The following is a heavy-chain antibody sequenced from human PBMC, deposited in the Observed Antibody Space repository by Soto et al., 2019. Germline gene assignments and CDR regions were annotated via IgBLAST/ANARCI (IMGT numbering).Heavy chain of an antibody. V-gene: IGHV4-31*03. CDR3: SRNRYCSGGSCYDQNDAFDI. J-gene: IGHJ3*02. D-gene: IGHD2-15*01. CDR1: GGSISSGGYY. CDR2: IYYSGST. Sequence: SETLSLTCTVSGGSISSGGYYWSWIRQHPGKGLERIGYIYYSGSTYYNPSLKSRVTISVDTSKNQFSLKLSSVTAADTAVYYCSRNRYCSGGSCYDQNDAFDIWGQGTMVTVSS.